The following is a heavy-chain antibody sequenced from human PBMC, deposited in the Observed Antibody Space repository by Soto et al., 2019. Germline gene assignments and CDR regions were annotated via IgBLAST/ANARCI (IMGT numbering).Heavy chain of an antibody. CDR1: GYTFTSYG. V-gene: IGHV1-18*01. CDR2: ISAYNGNT. Sequence: ASVKVSCKASGYTFTSYGISWVRQAPGQGLEWMGWISAYNGNTNYAQKLQGRVTMTTDTSTSTAYMELRSLRSDDTAVYYCARVTFIAARPYYYYGMDVWGQGTTVTVSS. D-gene: IGHD6-6*01. CDR3: ARVTFIAARPYYYYGMDV. J-gene: IGHJ6*02.